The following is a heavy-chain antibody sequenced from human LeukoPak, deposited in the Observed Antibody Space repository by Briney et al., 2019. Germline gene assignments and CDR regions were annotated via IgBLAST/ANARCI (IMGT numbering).Heavy chain of an antibody. CDR1: GFTFDDYA. V-gene: IGHV3-9*01. D-gene: IGHD1-26*01. CDR2: ISWNSGSI. Sequence: PGGSLRLSCAASGFTFDDYAMHCVRQAPGRGLEWVSGISWNSGSIGYADSVKGRFTISRDNAKNSLYLQMNSLRAEDTALYYCAKAVGDGEYYFDYWGQGTLVTVSS. CDR3: AKAVGDGEYYFDY. J-gene: IGHJ4*02.